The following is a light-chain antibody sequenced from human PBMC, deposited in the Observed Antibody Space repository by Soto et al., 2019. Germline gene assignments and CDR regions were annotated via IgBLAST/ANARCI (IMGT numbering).Light chain of an antibody. CDR1: QSVRSSY. CDR2: GAS. V-gene: IGKV3-20*01. Sequence: EIVLTQSPATLSLSPGERATLSCRASQSVRSSYLAWYQQKPGQAPRLLIYGASSRATGIPDRFSGGGSGTDFTLTISRLEPEDFAVYYCQQFSSYPLTFGGGTKVDI. J-gene: IGKJ4*01. CDR3: QQFSSYPLT.